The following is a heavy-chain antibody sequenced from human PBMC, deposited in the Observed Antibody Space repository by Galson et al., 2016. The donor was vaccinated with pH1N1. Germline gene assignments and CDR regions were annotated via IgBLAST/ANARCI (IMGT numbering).Heavy chain of an antibody. J-gene: IGHJ4*02. CDR2: MNPNNDNT. V-gene: IGHV1-8*01. CDR1: GYTFTDYD. D-gene: IGHD2-15*01. Sequence: SVKVSCKASGYTFTDYDINWVRQGTGQGLEWMGWMNPNNDNTGYAQKFQGRVTMTRNTPINTAYMELSSLRSEDKAVYYCSRGGYCSGGSCYDVFDYWGQGTLVTVS. CDR3: SRGGYCSGGSCYDVFDY.